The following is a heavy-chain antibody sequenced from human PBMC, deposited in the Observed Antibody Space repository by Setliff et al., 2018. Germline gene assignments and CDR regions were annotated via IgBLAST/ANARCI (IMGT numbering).Heavy chain of an antibody. Sequence: SETLSLTCDVFSYSISTGCYWGWIRQPPGKGLEWIGYIHHSGITYYNPSVRSRVTLSVDTSKKQFSLRLTSVTAADTAVYYCARADSGYDGEYYFDYWGQGTLVTVSS. CDR3: ARADSGYDGEYYFDY. CDR1: SYSISTGCY. V-gene: IGHV4-38-2*01. J-gene: IGHJ4*02. CDR2: IHHSGIT. D-gene: IGHD5-12*01.